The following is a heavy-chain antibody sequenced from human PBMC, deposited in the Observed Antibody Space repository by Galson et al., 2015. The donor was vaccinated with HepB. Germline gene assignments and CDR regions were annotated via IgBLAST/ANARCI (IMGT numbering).Heavy chain of an antibody. V-gene: IGHV3-23*01. CDR1: GFTFSSYA. Sequence: SLRLSCAASGFTFSSYAMSWVRQAPGKGLEWVSAISGSGGSTYYADSVKGRFTISRDNSKNTLYLQMNSLRAEDTAVYYCAKKGYCTNGVCYLAFDIWGQGTMVTVSS. CDR3: AKKGYCTNGVCYLAFDI. D-gene: IGHD2-8*01. J-gene: IGHJ3*02. CDR2: ISGSGGST.